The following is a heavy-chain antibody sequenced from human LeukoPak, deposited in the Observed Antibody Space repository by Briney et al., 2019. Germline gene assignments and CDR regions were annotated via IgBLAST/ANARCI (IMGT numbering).Heavy chain of an antibody. Sequence: GGSLRLSCAASGFSFSSYEMNWVRQAPGKGREWVSYISGSGSTIYYADSVKGRFTISRDNAKNSLHLQMNSLRAEDTAVYYCARDLNGWYGRVDNWGQGTLVTVSS. CDR2: ISGSGSTI. V-gene: IGHV3-48*03. D-gene: IGHD6-19*01. CDR1: GFSFSSYE. J-gene: IGHJ4*02. CDR3: ARDLNGWYGRVDN.